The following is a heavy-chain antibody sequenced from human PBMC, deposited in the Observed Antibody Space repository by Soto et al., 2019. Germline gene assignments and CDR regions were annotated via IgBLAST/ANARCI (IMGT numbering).Heavy chain of an antibody. V-gene: IGHV3-23*01. J-gene: IGHJ1*01. CDR1: GFTFSSYA. CDR2: ISGSGDST. D-gene: IGHD6-19*01. CDR3: AKGAPGIAVAGTEYSQH. Sequence: PGGSLRLSCAASGFTFSSYAMSWVRQAPGKGLEWVSGISGSGDSTYYADSVKGRFTISRDNSKNTLYLQMNSLRAEDTAVYYCAKGAPGIAVAGTEYSQHGAQGTLVTVSS.